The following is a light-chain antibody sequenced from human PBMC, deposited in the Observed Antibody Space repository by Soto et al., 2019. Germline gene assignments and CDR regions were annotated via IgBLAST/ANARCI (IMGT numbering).Light chain of an antibody. J-gene: IGLJ1*01. CDR1: SSDVGGYNY. V-gene: IGLV2-14*01. CDR2: DVS. Sequence: QSVLTQPASVSGSPGQSITISCTGTSSDVGGYNYVSWYQQHPGKAPKLMIYDVSSRPSGVSDRFSGSKSGNTASLTISVLQAEDEADYYCSSYTSSSTYVFGTGTKVTVL. CDR3: SSYTSSSTYV.